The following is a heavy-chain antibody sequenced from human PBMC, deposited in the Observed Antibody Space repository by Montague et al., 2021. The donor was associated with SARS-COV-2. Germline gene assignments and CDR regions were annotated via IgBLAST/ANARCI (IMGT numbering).Heavy chain of an antibody. CDR2: ITHSGLT. Sequence: SETLSLTCAVSGGSFNSYYRSWIRQPPGKGLEWIGEITHSGLTNYGPSLKSRVTISEDTSKNQFSLRLTSVTAADAAVYYCALADYTTGQDYFDVWGQGTIVTVSS. CDR1: GGSFNSYY. J-gene: IGHJ3*01. CDR3: ALADYTTGQDYFDV. D-gene: IGHD2-2*02. V-gene: IGHV4-34*01.